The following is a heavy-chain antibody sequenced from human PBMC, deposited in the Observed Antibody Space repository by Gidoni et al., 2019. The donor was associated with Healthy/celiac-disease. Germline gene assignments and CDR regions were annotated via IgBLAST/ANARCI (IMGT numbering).Heavy chain of an antibody. Sequence: QVQLQESGPGLVKPSETLSLTCTVSGGSISSYYWSWIRQPPGKGLEWIGYSYYSGSTNYNPSLKSRVTISVDTSKNQFYLKLSSVTAADTAVYYCARERQELPDCFDYWGQGTLVTVSS. D-gene: IGHD1-26*01. J-gene: IGHJ4*02. CDR2: SYYSGST. CDR3: ARERQELPDCFDY. CDR1: GGSISSYY. V-gene: IGHV4-59*01.